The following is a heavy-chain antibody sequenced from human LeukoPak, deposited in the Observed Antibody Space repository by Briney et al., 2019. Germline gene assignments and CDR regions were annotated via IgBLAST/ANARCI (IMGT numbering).Heavy chain of an antibody. CDR3: ARVPYYDFWSGYYPHYYYGMDV. CDR1: GGSISSYY. J-gene: IGHJ6*02. V-gene: IGHV4-59*01. CDR2: IYYSGST. D-gene: IGHD3-3*01. Sequence: SETLSLTCTVSGGSISSYYWSWIRQPPGKGLEWIGYIYYSGSTNYNPSLKSRVTISVDTSKNQFSLKLSSVTAADTAVYYCARVPYYDFWSGYYPHYYYGMDVWGQGTTVTVSS.